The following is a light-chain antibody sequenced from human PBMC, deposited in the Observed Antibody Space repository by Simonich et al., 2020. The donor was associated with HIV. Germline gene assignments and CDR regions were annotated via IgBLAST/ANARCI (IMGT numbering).Light chain of an antibody. V-gene: IGKV3-11*01. CDR1: QSVSSH. Sequence: EIVLTQSPATLSLSPGEKATLSCRASQSVSSHLAWYQQKPGQAPRLRIHDVSNRATGIPARFSGSGSGTDFTLTISSLEPEDFAVYYCQQRSNWPLTFGGGTKVEIK. J-gene: IGKJ4*01. CDR3: QQRSNWPLT. CDR2: DVS.